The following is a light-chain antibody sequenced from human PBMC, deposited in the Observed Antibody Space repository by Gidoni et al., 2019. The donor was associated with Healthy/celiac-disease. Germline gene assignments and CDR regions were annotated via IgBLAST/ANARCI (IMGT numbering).Light chain of an antibody. CDR2: AAS. CDR3: QQSYSTLRWT. V-gene: IGKV1-39*01. J-gene: IGKJ1*01. Sequence: DIQMTQSPSSLSASVGDRVTITCRASQSISSYLNWYQQKPGKAPKLLIYAASSLQSGVPSRFSGSGSGTDVTLTISSLQPEDFATYYCQQSYSTLRWTFGQGTKVEIK. CDR1: QSISSY.